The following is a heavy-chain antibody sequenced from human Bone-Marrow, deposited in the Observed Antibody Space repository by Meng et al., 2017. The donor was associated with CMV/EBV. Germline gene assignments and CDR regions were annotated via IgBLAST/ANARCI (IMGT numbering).Heavy chain of an antibody. Sequence: ETLSLTCTVSGGSVNNYYWSWIRQPPGKGLEWVSVIYSGGSTYYADSVKGRFTISRDNSKNTLYLQMNSLRAEDTAVYYCARVDSNLNYYYYYGMDVWGQGTTVTVSS. V-gene: IGHV3-53*01. CDR2: IYSGGST. D-gene: IGHD3-22*01. CDR1: GGSVNNYY. CDR3: ARVDSNLNYYYYYGMDV. J-gene: IGHJ6*02.